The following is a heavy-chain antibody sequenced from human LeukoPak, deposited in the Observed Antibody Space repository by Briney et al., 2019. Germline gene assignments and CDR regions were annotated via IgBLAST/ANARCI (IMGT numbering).Heavy chain of an antibody. CDR2: IYSDNT. D-gene: IGHD3-3*01. J-gene: IGHJ6*03. CDR1: GFTVSTNS. CDR3: ARDQGFSYYFYYMDV. Sequence: GGSLRLSCTVSGFTVSTNSMSWVRQAPGKGLEWVSFIYSDNTHYSDSVKGRFTISRDNSKNTLYLQMNSLRAEDTAVYYCARDQGFSYYFYYMDVWGKGTTVTVSS. V-gene: IGHV3-66*01.